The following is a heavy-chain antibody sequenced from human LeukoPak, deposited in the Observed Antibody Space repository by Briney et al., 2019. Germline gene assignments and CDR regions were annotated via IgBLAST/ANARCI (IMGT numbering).Heavy chain of an antibody. CDR1: GFTFSGSA. J-gene: IGHJ4*02. CDR2: IRSKANSYAT. Sequence: GGSLRLSCAASGFTFSGSAMHWVRQASGKGLEWVGRIRSKANSYATAYAASVKGRSTISRDDSKNTAYLQMNSLKTEDTAVYYCTSLSGDYEAVDYWGQGTLVTVSS. V-gene: IGHV3-73*01. CDR3: TSLSGDYEAVDY. D-gene: IGHD4-17*01.